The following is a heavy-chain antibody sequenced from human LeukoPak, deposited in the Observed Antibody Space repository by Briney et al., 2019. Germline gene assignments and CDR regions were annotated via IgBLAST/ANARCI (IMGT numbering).Heavy chain of an antibody. V-gene: IGHV3-74*01. CDR2: INSDGINT. D-gene: IGHD3-22*01. Sequence: ASVKVSCKASGYTFTSYYMHWVRQAPGTGLVWVSRINSDGINTSYADSVKGRFTISRDNAKNTLNLQMNSLRAEDTAVYYCARDLGQYYDTSDNWFDPWGQGTLVTVSS. CDR1: GYTFTSYY. CDR3: ARDLGQYYDTSDNWFDP. J-gene: IGHJ5*02.